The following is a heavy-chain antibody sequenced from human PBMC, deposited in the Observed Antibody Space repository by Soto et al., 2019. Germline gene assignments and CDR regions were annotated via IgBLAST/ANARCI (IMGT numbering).Heavy chain of an antibody. Sequence: LSLTCTVSGGSISSGDYYWSWIRQPPGKGLEWIGYIYYSGSTYYNPSLKSRVTISVDTSKNQFSLKLSSVTAADTAVYYCAREAGGYCSGGSCYSGRFDPWGQGTLVTVSS. CDR3: AREAGGYCSGGSCYSGRFDP. J-gene: IGHJ5*02. CDR2: IYYSGST. CDR1: GGSISSGDYY. D-gene: IGHD2-15*01. V-gene: IGHV4-30-4*01.